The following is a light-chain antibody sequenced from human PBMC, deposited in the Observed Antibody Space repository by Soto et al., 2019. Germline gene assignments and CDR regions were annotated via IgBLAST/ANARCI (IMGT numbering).Light chain of an antibody. CDR1: SSDIGAYNY. V-gene: IGLV2-11*01. CDR2: DVN. Sequence: QPALTQPRSVSGSPGQSVTISCTGTSSDIGAYNYVSWYQQHPGKAPKVMIYDVNKRPSGVPDRFSGSKSGNTASLTISGLLAEDEADYYCCSYAGSYTFVFATGTKVTVL. CDR3: CSYAGSYTFV. J-gene: IGLJ1*01.